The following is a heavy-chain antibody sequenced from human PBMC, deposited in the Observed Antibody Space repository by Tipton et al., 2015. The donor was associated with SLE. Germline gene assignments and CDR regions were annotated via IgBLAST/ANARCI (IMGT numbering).Heavy chain of an antibody. CDR1: GASITTSEYF. Sequence: TLSLTCTVSGASITTSEYFWGWIRQPPGKGLEWIGIFYYGGNTYYNPSLKSPVSISAGTSKNQFSLKLNSVTAADTAVYYCARGLNKGNPFFGYWGQGTLVTVSS. D-gene: IGHD2/OR15-2a*01. J-gene: IGHJ4*02. CDR2: FYYGGNT. CDR3: ARGLNKGNPFFGY. V-gene: IGHV4-39*07.